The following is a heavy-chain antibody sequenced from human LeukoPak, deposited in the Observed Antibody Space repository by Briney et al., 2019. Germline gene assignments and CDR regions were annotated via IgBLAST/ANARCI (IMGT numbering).Heavy chain of an antibody. CDR1: GFTVSSNY. D-gene: IGHD2-15*01. CDR2: IYSGGST. V-gene: IGHV3-53*01. Sequence: GGSLRLSCAASGFTVSSNYMSWVRQAPGKGLEWVSVIYSGGSTYYADSVKGRFTISRDNSKNTLYLQMNSLRAEDTAVYYCARDSPLYCSGGSCYSDAFDIWGQGTMVTVSS. J-gene: IGHJ3*02. CDR3: ARDSPLYCSGGSCYSDAFDI.